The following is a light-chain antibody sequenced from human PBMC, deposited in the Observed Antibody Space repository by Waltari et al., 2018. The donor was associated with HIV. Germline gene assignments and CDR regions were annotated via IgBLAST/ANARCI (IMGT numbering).Light chain of an antibody. Sequence: ITISCTGTSSDVGGYDYVSWYQQHPGKAPTLIIYEVSNRPSGVSNRFSGSKSGNTASLTISGLQAEDEADYYCSSYTSSSTRVFGGGTKVTVL. V-gene: IGLV2-14*01. CDR2: EVS. CDR3: SSYTSSSTRV. CDR1: SSDVGGYDY. J-gene: IGLJ2*01.